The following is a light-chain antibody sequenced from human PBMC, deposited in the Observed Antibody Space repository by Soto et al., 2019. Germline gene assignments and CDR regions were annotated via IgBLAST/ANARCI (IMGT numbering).Light chain of an antibody. V-gene: IGLV2-18*02. CDR3: CSYASSGPYV. CDR1: SSDLGNYNR. CDR2: EVT. Sequence: QSVLTQPPSVSGSPGQSVAISCTGTSSDLGNYNRVSWYQQPPGTAPKLIIYEVTNRPSGVSDRFSGSKSGDTASLTISGLQAEDEADYYCCSYASSGPYVCGTGTKLTVL. J-gene: IGLJ1*01.